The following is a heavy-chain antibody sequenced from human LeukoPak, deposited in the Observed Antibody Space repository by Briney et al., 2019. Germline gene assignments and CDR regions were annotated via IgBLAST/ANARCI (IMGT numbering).Heavy chain of an antibody. CDR1: GGSISSGDYY. CDR2: IYYSGST. V-gene: IGHV4-30-4*08. J-gene: IGHJ4*02. Sequence: SETLSLTCTVSGGSISSGDYYWSWIRQPPGKGLEWIGYIYYSGSTNYNPSLKSRVTISVDTSKNQFSLKLSSVTAADTAVYYCARLRTAATADYWGQGTLVTVSS. CDR3: ARLRTAATADY. D-gene: IGHD2-15*01.